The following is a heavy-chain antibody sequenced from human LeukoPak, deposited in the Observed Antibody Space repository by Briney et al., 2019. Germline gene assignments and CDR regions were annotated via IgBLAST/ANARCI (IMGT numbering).Heavy chain of an antibody. D-gene: IGHD6-19*01. J-gene: IGHJ3*02. CDR2: IYYSGSI. CDR1: SGSISSYY. Sequence: SETLSLTCTVSSGSISSYYWSWIRQPPGKGLEWIGYIYYSGSINYNPSLKSRVAISVDTSKNQFSLKLSSVTAADTAVYYCARDTRLAHDAFDIWGQGTMVTVSS. CDR3: ARDTRLAHDAFDI. V-gene: IGHV4-59*01.